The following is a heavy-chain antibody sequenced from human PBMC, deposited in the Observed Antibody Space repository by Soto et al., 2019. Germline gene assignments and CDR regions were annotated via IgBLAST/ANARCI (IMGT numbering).Heavy chain of an antibody. CDR3: ARGPPTFSPKKNWFDP. J-gene: IGHJ5*02. CDR1: GGSFSGYY. CDR2: INPSGST. Sequence: SETLSLTCAVYGGSFSGYYWTWIRQPPGKGLEWIGEINPSGSTNYNPSPKSRVTILVDTSKNQFSLNLSSVTAADTAVYYCARGPPTFSPKKNWFDPWGQGTLVTVSS. V-gene: IGHV4-34*01.